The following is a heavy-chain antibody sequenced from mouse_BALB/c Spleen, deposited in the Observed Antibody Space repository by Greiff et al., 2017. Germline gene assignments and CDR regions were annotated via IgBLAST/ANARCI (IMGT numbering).Heavy chain of an antibody. CDR2: IYPGDGDT. V-gene: IGHV1-87*01. CDR3: AGGDY. J-gene: IGHJ2*01. CDR1: GYTFTSYW. Sequence: QVQLQQSGAELARPGASVKLSCKASGYTFTSYWMQWVKQRPGQGLEWIGAIYPGDGDTRYTQKFKGKATLTADKSSSTAYMQLSSLASEDSAVYYCAGGDYWGQGTTLTVSS.